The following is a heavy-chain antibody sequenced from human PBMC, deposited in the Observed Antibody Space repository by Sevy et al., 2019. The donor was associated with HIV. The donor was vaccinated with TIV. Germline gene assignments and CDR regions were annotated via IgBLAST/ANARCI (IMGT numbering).Heavy chain of an antibody. CDR1: GLSVSRNY. V-gene: IGHV3-53*01. D-gene: IGHD7-27*01. CDR3: ASQLGIGAFDI. Sequence: GGFLRLSCAASGLSVSRNYLSWVRQAPGKGLEWVSVIYAGGSTYYADSVKGRFTVSRDKAKNTLYYQMNSLRAETMAVYYCASQLGIGAFDIWGQGTMVTVSS. J-gene: IGHJ3*02. CDR2: IYAGGST.